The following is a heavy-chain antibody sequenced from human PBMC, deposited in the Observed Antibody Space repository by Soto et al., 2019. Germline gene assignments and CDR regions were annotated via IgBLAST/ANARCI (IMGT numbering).Heavy chain of an antibody. CDR2: MYYSGSF. D-gene: IGHD3-22*01. J-gene: IGHJ3*02. CDR3: ARDRGYYYDSSGYFGPPDAFDI. V-gene: IGHV4-31*03. CDR1: GGSISGGGSY. Sequence: PSETLSLTCTVSGGSISGGGSYWSWIRQRPGKGLEWIGYMYYSGSFYYNPSLKGRVMISSDTSKNQFSLKLSSVTAADTAVYYCARDRGYYYDSSGYFGPPDAFDIWGQGTMVTVSS.